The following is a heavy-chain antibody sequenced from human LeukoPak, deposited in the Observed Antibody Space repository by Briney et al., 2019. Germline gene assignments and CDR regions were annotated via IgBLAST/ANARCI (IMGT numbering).Heavy chain of an antibody. Sequence: ASVKVSCKASGYTFTNYGFTWVRQAPGQGLEWMGWVSADNGYTSYAQKFQGRVTITTDSSTNTSYMELRSLISDHTTVFYFSCSTSIAVSTDYWGQGTLVSVSS. D-gene: IGHD6-19*01. V-gene: IGHV1-18*01. CDR3: SCSTSIAVSTDY. J-gene: IGHJ4*02. CDR2: VSADNGYT. CDR1: GYTFTNYG.